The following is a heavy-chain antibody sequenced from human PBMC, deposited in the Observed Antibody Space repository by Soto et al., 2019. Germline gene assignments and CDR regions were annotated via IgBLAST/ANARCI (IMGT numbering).Heavy chain of an antibody. CDR3: ARATTTVYKAFYYYYYMDV. D-gene: IGHD4-4*01. J-gene: IGHJ6*03. CDR2: IYSGGST. CDR1: GFTVSSNY. Sequence: GGSLRLSCAASGFTVSSNYMSWVRQAPGKGLEWVSVIYSGGSTYYADSVKGRFTISRDNSKNTLYLQMNSLRAEDTAVYYCARATTTVYKAFYYYYYMDVWGKGTTVTVSS. V-gene: IGHV3-66*01.